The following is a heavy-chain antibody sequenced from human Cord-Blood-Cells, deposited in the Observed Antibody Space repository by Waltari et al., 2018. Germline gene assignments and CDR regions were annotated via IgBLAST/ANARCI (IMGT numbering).Heavy chain of an antibody. V-gene: IGHV1-69*01. CDR3: ARVGEPYYDILTGYPNWFDP. CDR1: GGTFSSYA. J-gene: IGHJ5*02. Sequence: QVQLVQSGAEVKKPGSSVKVSCKASGGTFSSYAISWVRQAPGQGLEWMGGIIPIFGTASYAQKFQGRVTITADESTSTAYMELSSLRSEDTAVYYCARVGEPYYDILTGYPNWFDPWGQGTLVTVSS. CDR2: IIPIFGTA. D-gene: IGHD3-9*01.